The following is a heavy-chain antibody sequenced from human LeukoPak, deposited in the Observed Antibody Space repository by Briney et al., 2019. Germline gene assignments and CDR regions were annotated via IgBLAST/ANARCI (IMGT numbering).Heavy chain of an antibody. V-gene: IGHV4-59*08. CDR2: VYYSGST. Sequence: SETLSLTCTVSGGSISSYYWSWIRQPPGKGLEWIGYVYYSGSTNYNPSLKSRVTISVDTSKNQFSLKLNYVTAADTAVYYCARLPLRSHFDYWGQGTLVTASS. CDR1: GGSISSYY. CDR3: ARLPLRSHFDY. J-gene: IGHJ4*02.